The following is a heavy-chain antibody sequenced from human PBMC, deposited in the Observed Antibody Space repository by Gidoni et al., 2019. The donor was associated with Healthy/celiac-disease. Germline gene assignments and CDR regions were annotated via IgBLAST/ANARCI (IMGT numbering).Heavy chain of an antibody. D-gene: IGHD4-17*01. CDR2: IRSKAYGGTT. CDR3: TRDLLYGDYARPLYYYYGMDV. Sequence: EVQLVESGGGLVQPVRSLRLSCTASGFTFGDYAMSWFRQAPGKGLEWVGFIRSKAYGGTTEYAASVKGRFTISRDDSKSIAYLQMNSLKTEDTAVYYCTRDLLYGDYARPLYYYYGMDVWGQGTTVTVSS. CDR1: GFTFGDYA. J-gene: IGHJ6*02. V-gene: IGHV3-49*03.